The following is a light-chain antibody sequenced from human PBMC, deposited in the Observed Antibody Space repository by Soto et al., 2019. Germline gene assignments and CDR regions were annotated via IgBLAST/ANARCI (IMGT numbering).Light chain of an antibody. Sequence: EMVLTQSPGTLSLSPGERATLSGRASQSVSSSYLAWYQQKPGQAPRLLIYGASSRATGIPDRFSGSGSGTDFTLTISRLEPEDFAVYYCQQYGSSPPVTFGQGTRLEIK. CDR2: GAS. J-gene: IGKJ5*01. CDR1: QSVSSSY. CDR3: QQYGSSPPVT. V-gene: IGKV3-20*01.